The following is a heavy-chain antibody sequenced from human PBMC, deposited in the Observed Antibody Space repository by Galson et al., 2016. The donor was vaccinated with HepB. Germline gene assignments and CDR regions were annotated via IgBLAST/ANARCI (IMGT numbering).Heavy chain of an antibody. CDR1: GDSISSTTYY. Sequence: SETLSLTCTVSGDSISSTTYYWGWIRQAPGEGLEWIGSMYYTGSTYYNPSLKSRVTISLDTSRNQFSLKLNSVTAADTAVYYCVSPAAVRGAYCMFDYWGQGALVTVSS. CDR2: MYYTGST. J-gene: IGHJ4*02. CDR3: VSPAAVRGAYCMFDY. V-gene: IGHV4-39*01. D-gene: IGHD1-26*01.